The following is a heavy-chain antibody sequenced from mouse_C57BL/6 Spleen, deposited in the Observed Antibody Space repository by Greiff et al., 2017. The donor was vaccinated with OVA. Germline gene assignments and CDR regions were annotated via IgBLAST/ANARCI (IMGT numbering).Heavy chain of an antibody. Sequence: EVKVVESGGDLVKPGGSLKLSCAASGFTFSSYGMSWVRQTPDKRLEWVATISSGGSYTYYPDSVKGRFTISRDNAKNTLYLQMSSLKSEDTAMYYCARRDGSSSDWYFDVWGTGTTVTVSS. CDR3: ARRDGSSSDWYFDV. D-gene: IGHD1-1*01. CDR2: ISSGGSYT. J-gene: IGHJ1*03. CDR1: GFTFSSYG. V-gene: IGHV5-6*02.